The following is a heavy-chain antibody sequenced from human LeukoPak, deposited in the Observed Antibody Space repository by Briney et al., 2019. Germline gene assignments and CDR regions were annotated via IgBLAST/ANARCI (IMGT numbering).Heavy chain of an antibody. Sequence: SETLSLTCTLSGCSISSSSYSWGWIRHPPEKGLEWIGSIYYSGSTYYNPSLKSRVTISVDKSKNQFSLKLSSVTAADTAVYYCARGQRLSRTGYSSGWFIDYWGQGTLVTVSS. CDR2: IYYSGST. CDR3: ARGQRLSRTGYSSGWFIDY. J-gene: IGHJ4*02. V-gene: IGHV4-39*01. CDR1: GCSISSSSYS. D-gene: IGHD6-19*01.